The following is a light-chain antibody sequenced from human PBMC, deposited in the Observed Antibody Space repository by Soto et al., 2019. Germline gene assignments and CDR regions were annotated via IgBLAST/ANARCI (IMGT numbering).Light chain of an antibody. J-gene: IGKJ4*01. V-gene: IGKV3-20*01. Sequence: EIVLTQSPGTLSLSPGERATLSCRASQSVRTSYFAWYQQKPGQAPRLLIFGASSRATGIPDRFSGSGSGTDFTLTISRLEPEDFALYYCQHYGNSPLTFGGGTEVEIK. CDR2: GAS. CDR1: QSVRTSY. CDR3: QHYGNSPLT.